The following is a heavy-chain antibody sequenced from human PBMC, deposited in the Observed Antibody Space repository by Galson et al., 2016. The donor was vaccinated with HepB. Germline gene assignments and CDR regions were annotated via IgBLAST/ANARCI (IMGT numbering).Heavy chain of an antibody. CDR2: INPDGGTQ. Sequence: SLRLSCAVFGFTFINNWMSWIRQAPGKGLEWVANINPDGGTQLYMDSVKGRFTISRDNAKNSVYLQMNSLRAADTAVYYCARDPGGDGFIDSWGQGTLVTVSS. J-gene: IGHJ4*02. D-gene: IGHD2-21*02. CDR1: GFTFINNW. V-gene: IGHV3-7*01. CDR3: ARDPGGDGFIDS.